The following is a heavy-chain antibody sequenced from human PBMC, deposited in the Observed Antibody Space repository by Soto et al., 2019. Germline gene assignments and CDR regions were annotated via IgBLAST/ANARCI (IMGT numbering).Heavy chain of an antibody. D-gene: IGHD3-16*01. CDR2: IYWDDTK. J-gene: IGHJ4*02. CDR1: GFSLSTSGVG. V-gene: IGHV2-5*02. Sequence: QITLKESGPMLVKPTQTLTLTCTFSGFSLSTSGVGVGWIRQPPGKALEWLALIYWDDTKHYNPSLESRLTIPKDTSTVQVVLTMTNMDPVDTATYYCVHKGWGDRTLDYWGQGTLLTVSS. CDR3: VHKGWGDRTLDY.